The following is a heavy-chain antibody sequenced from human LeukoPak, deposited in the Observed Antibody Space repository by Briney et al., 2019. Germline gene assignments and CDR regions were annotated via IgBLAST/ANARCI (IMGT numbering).Heavy chain of an antibody. CDR1: GGTFSSYA. V-gene: IGHV1-69*05. D-gene: IGHD2-2*01. CDR2: IIPIFGTA. CDR3: ARGRIVVPYYYYMDV. Sequence: GASVNISCKASGGTFSSYAISWVRQAPGQGLEWMGGIIPIFGTANYAQKFQGRVTITTDESTSTAYMELSSLRSEDTAVYYCARGRIVVPYYYYMDVWGKGTTVTVSS. J-gene: IGHJ6*03.